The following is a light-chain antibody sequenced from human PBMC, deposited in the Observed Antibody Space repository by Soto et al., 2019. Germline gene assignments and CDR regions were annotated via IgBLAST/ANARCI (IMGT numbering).Light chain of an antibody. CDR2: DVS. CDR1: QSISNW. J-gene: IGKJ2*01. Sequence: DIQMTQSPSILSASVGDRVTITCRASQSISNWLAWYQQKPGKAPKLLIYDVSSLESGVPSRFSGSGSGTDFTLTISSLLPNDFATYYCQQYKSYPYTFGQGIKLEI. V-gene: IGKV1-5*01. CDR3: QQYKSYPYT.